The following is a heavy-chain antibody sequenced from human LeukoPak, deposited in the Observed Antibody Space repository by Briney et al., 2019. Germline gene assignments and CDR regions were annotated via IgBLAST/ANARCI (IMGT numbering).Heavy chain of an antibody. J-gene: IGHJ4*02. Sequence: GASVKVSCKASVYTFTSYYMHWVRQAPGQGLEWMGIINPSGGSTSYAQKFQGGVTMTRDTSTSTVYMELSSLRSEDTAVYYCARALGRTVSPADYWGQGTLVTVSS. CDR2: INPSGGST. CDR3: ARALGRTVSPADY. D-gene: IGHD4-17*01. V-gene: IGHV1-46*01. CDR1: VYTFTSYY.